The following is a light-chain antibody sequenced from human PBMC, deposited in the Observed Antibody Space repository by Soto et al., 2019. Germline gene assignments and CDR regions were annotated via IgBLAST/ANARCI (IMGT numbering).Light chain of an antibody. Sequence: DLVLTQLPPSLPVTPAVTASISCRSSQSLLHRNRYTYLDWYLQKPGQAPQLLIYWGSNRACGVPDRFSGSGSGTDFTLKISRVEAEDVGVYYCMQALQTPRTFGPGTKVDIK. CDR3: MQALQTPRT. V-gene: IGKV2-28*01. CDR2: WGS. J-gene: IGKJ3*01. CDR1: QSLLHRNRYTY.